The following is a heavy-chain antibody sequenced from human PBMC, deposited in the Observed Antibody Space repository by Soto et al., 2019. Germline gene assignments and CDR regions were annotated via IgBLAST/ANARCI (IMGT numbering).Heavy chain of an antibody. V-gene: IGHV4-59*13. CDR2: IYYSGST. D-gene: IGHD6-13*01. J-gene: IGHJ5*02. CDR3: AREVRMAAGTDNWFDP. CDR1: GGSISSYY. Sequence: SETLSLTCSVSGGSISSYYCSWSRQPPGKGLEWIGYIYYSGSTNYNPSLKSRVTISVDTSKNQFSLKLSSVTAADTAVYYCAREVRMAAGTDNWFDPWGQGTLVTVSS.